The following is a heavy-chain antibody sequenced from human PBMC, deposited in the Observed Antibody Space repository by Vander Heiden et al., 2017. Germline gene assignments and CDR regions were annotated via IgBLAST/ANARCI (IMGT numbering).Heavy chain of an antibody. V-gene: IGHV3-9*01. Sequence: EVQLSESGGGFVQPGRRLSPSCSATGFIFHAHPMHWLPQRQGKGLEWVAGINWSSGSIGYADSVKGRFTISRDNAKNSLYLQMSSVGAEDTALYYCAKGRISRYYYYGMDVWGQGTTVTVSS. CDR2: INWSSGSI. J-gene: IGHJ6*02. CDR3: AKGRISRYYYYGMDV. CDR1: GFIFHAHP. D-gene: IGHD2-21*02.